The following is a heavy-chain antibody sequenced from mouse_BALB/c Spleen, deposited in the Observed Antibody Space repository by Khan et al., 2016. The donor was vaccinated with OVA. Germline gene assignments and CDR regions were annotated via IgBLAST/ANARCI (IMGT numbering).Heavy chain of an antibody. V-gene: IGHV5-6*01. CDR2: ISSGGHYT. Sequence: EVQVVESGGDLVKTGGSLKLSCAASGFTFSTYGMSWVRQTPDKRLEWVATISSGGHYTYYIDSVKGRFTISRDNAKNILYLQMTSLRSEDTAMYYCARLAYYGNSEGFAYWGQGTLVTVSA. CDR1: GFTFSTYG. CDR3: ARLAYYGNSEGFAY. J-gene: IGHJ3*01. D-gene: IGHD1-1*02.